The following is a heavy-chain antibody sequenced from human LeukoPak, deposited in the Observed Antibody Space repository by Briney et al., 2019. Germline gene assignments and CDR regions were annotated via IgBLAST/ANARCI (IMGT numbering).Heavy chain of an antibody. Sequence: PGGSLRLSCAASGFTFSSYAMSWVRQAPGKGLEWVSAISGSGGSTYYADSVKGRFTICRDNSKNTLYLQMNSLRAEDTAVYYCARHKGGGFTMVRGVIVRHAFDIWGQGTMVTVSS. CDR3: ARHKGGGFTMVRGVIVRHAFDI. CDR1: GFTFSSYA. D-gene: IGHD3-10*01. J-gene: IGHJ3*02. V-gene: IGHV3-23*01. CDR2: ISGSGGST.